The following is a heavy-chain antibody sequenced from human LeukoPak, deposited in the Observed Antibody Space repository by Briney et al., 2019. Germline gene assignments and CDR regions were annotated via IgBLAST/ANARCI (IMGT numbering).Heavy chain of an antibody. V-gene: IGHV3-23*01. J-gene: IGHJ4*01. CDR3: VKDGAQPGYYFDS. CDR2: INDGGTRT. D-gene: IGHD1-26*01. Sequence: GGSLRLSCAASGFTFSGFAMSWVRRTPGKGLEWVSVINDGGTRTQYADSVKGRFTTSRDNFRNTLYLQMHSLRVEDTAVYFCVKDGAQPGYYFDSWGHGSLVTVSS. CDR1: GFTFSGFA.